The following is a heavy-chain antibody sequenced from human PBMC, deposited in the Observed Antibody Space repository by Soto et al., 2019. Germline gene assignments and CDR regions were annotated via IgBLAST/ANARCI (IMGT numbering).Heavy chain of an antibody. CDR1: GFSLSTSGVG. CDR2: IYWDDDK. D-gene: IGHD3-22*01. J-gene: IGHJ3*02. V-gene: IGHV2-5*02. CDR3: ARLRDTYYYDSSGYYGDAFDI. Sequence: SGPTLVNPTQTLTLTCTFSGFSLSTSGVGVGWIRQPPGKALGWLALIYWDDDKRYSPSLKSRLTITKDTSKNQVVLTMTNMEPVDTATYYCARLRDTYYYDSSGYYGDAFDIWGQGTMVTV.